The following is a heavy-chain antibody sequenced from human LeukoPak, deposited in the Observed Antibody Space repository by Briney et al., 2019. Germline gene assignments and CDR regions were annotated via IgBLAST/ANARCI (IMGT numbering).Heavy chain of an antibody. V-gene: IGHV3-7*01. J-gene: IGHJ3*02. CDR2: IKQDGSEK. CDR3: ARDDSGGFDAFDI. D-gene: IGHD3-22*01. CDR1: GFTFSSYG. Sequence: GGSLRLSCAASGFTFSSYGMHWVRQAPGKGLEWVANIKQDGSEKYYVDSVKGRFTISRDNAKNSLYLQMNSLRAEDTAVYYCARDDSGGFDAFDIWGQGTMVTVSS.